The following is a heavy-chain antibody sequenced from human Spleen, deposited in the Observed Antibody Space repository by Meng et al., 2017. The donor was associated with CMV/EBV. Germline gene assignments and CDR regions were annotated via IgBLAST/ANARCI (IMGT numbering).Heavy chain of an antibody. Sequence: SGFMFSRYGMHWVRQAPGKGLEWVAFIRFDGSNKYYVDPVKGRFTISRDNSENTLYLQMNSLRVEDTAVYFCAKDAGAHYVEGSFFDIWGQGTMVTVSS. J-gene: IGHJ3*02. D-gene: IGHD3-10*02. CDR3: AKDAGAHYVEGSFFDI. V-gene: IGHV3-30*02. CDR1: GFMFSRYG. CDR2: IRFDGSNK.